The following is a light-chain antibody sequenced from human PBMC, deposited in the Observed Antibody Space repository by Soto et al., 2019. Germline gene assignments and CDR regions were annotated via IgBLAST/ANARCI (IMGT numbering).Light chain of an antibody. J-gene: IGLJ2*01. V-gene: IGLV1-44*01. CDR2: SNN. CDR1: SSNIGRNT. Sequence: QSVLTQPPSGSGTPGQRVTISCSGSSSNIGRNTVNWYQQLPGTAPKLLIYSNNQRPSGVPDRFSGFKSGTSASLAISGLQSEDEADYYCAAWDDSLNGVVFGGGIKLTVL. CDR3: AAWDDSLNGVV.